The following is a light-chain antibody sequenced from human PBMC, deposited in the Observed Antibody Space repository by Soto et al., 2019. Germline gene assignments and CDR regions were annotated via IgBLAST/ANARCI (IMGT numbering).Light chain of an antibody. CDR3: QQYGSSPPCT. V-gene: IGKV3-20*01. Sequence: ETVLTQSPGTLSLSPGERAILSCRASQSVSSSYLAWYQQKPGQAPRLLIYGASSRATGIPDRFSGSGSGTDFTLTISRLEPEDFAVYYCQQYGSSPPCTFGQGTKVDIK. J-gene: IGKJ1*01. CDR1: QSVSSSY. CDR2: GAS.